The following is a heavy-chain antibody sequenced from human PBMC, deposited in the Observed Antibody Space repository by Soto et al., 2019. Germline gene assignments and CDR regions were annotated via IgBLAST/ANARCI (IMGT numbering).Heavy chain of an antibody. D-gene: IGHD4-17*01. CDR2: INHSGST. V-gene: IGHV4-34*01. CDR3: ARPYGELAP. CDR1: GGPFSGYY. Sequence: QVQLQQWGAGLLKPSETLSLTCAVSGGPFSGYYWSWLRQPPGKGLEWIGEINHSGSTNYNPSLTSRVTISVDTAKNQFSLKLSSVTAADTAVYYCARPYGELAPWGQGTLVTVSS. J-gene: IGHJ5*02.